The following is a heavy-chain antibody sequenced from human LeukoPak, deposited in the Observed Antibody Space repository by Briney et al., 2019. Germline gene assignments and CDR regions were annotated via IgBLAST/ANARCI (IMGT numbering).Heavy chain of an antibody. Sequence: GGSLRLSCAASGYTFSDFSVNWVRRAPGKGLEWVSSISVRSNYRYYADSVRGRFTISRDDARDSLFLQMNSLRAEDTAVYFCVRLRRNSDRSGYYYYYDYWGQGTLVTVSS. CDR3: VRLRRNSDRSGYYYYYDY. D-gene: IGHD3-22*01. J-gene: IGHJ4*02. CDR1: GYTFSDFS. V-gene: IGHV3-21*01. CDR2: ISVRSNYR.